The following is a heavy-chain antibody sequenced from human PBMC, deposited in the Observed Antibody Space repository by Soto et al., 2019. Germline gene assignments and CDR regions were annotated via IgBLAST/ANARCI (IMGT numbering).Heavy chain of an antibody. CDR1: GFTFSSYA. CDR3: ARGASSTYPHDGLDV. J-gene: IGHJ3*01. D-gene: IGHD2-2*01. V-gene: IGHV3-30*04. CDR2: ISYDGSSQ. Sequence: QVQLVESGGGVVQPGRSLRLSCAASGFTFSSYAMHWVRQAPGKGLEWVAVISYDGSSQYYADSVKGRVTISRDNSKNTLVLPMNSLRPEDTAVYYCARGASSTYPHDGLDVWGQGTMVTVSS.